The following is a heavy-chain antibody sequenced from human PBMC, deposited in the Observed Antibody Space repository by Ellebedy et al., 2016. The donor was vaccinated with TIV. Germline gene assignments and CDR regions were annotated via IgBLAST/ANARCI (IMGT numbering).Heavy chain of an antibody. CDR1: GGSISSGDYY. Sequence: SETLSLXCTVSGGSISSGDYYWSWIRQPPGKGLEWIGYIYYSGSTYYNPSLKSRVTISVDTSKNQFSLKLSSVTAADTAVYYCAREDSSGYVDAFDIWGQGTMVTVSS. CDR3: AREDSSGYVDAFDI. J-gene: IGHJ3*02. V-gene: IGHV4-30-4*01. D-gene: IGHD3-22*01. CDR2: IYYSGST.